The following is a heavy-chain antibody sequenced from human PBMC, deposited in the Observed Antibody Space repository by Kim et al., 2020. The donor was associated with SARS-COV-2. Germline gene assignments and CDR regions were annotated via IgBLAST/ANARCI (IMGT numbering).Heavy chain of an antibody. CDR3: TTDVYYYDSSGLDY. J-gene: IGHJ4*02. CDR1: GFTFSNAW. Sequence: GGSLRLSCAASGFTFSNAWMSWVRQAPGKGLEWVGRIKSKTDGGTTDYAAPVKGRFTISRDDSKNTLYLQMNSLKTEDTAVYYCTTDVYYYDSSGLDYWGQGTLVTVSS. D-gene: IGHD3-22*01. CDR2: IKSKTDGGTT. V-gene: IGHV3-15*01.